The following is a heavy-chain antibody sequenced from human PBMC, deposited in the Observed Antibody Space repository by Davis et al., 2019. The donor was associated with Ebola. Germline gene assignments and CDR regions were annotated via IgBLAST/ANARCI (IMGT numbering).Heavy chain of an antibody. CDR3: ARGGVWWDAFDI. CDR1: GYTFTGYY. Sequence: AASVKVSCKASGYTFTGYYMHWVRQAPGQGLEWMGWMNPNSGNTGYAQKFQGRVTMTRNTSISTAYMELSSLRSEDTAVYYCARGGVWWDAFDIWGQGTMVTVSS. V-gene: IGHV1-8*02. CDR2: MNPNSGNT. J-gene: IGHJ3*02. D-gene: IGHD1-26*01.